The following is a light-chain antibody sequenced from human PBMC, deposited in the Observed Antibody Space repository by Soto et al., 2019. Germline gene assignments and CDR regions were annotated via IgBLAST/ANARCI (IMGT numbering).Light chain of an antibody. CDR2: DAS. CDR3: HQRSSWPLT. Sequence: EILLTQSPVTLSLSPGQRATLSCRASQSISTYLAWYQVKPGQAPRLLIYDASSRATGVPARFSGSGSGTDFSLTISSLEPEDVAVYYCHQRSSWPLTFGGGTKVDIK. CDR1: QSISTY. J-gene: IGKJ4*01. V-gene: IGKV3-11*01.